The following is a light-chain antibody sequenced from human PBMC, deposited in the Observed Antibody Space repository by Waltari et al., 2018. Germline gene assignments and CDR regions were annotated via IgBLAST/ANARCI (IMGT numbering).Light chain of an antibody. V-gene: IGKV3-15*01. CDR2: GAS. Sequence: EIVMTQSPATLSVSQGERATLSCRASQSVSTNLAWYQQKAGQAPRLLIYGASTRASDIPARFSGSGSGTEFTLNISSLQSEDFAVYYCHQYDNWPPVTFGQGTRLEIK. CDR3: HQYDNWPPVT. J-gene: IGKJ5*01. CDR1: QSVSTN.